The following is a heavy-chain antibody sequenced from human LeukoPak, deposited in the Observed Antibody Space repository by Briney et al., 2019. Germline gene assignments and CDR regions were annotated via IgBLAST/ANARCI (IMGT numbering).Heavy chain of an antibody. V-gene: IGHV3-74*01. CDR3: ARLYCSGGSCLDY. D-gene: IGHD2-15*01. J-gene: IGHJ4*02. Sequence: GGSLRLSCVASGFTFSTHWMHWVRQAPGKGLVWVARIYSDGYSDGSSTIYADSVRGRFTISRDNAKNTLYLQMNSLRAEDTAVYYCARLYCSGGSCLDYWGQGTLVTVSS. CDR1: GFTFSTHW. CDR2: IYSDGYSDGSST.